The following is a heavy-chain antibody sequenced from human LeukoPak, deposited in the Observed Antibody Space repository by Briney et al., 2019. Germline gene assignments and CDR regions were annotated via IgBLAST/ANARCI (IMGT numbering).Heavy chain of an antibody. J-gene: IGHJ3*02. CDR1: GFTFDDYV. CDR2: INWNGAST. Sequence: PGGSLRLSCAASGFTFDDYVMSWVRQAPGKGLEWVSGINWNGASTSYAVSVKGRFTISRDNAKNSLYLQLNSLRAEDTALHYCPRVRVVTVGTERYEPFDIWGQGKMVAVSS. D-gene: IGHD2-2*01. CDR3: PRVRVVTVGTERYEPFDI. V-gene: IGHV3-20*04.